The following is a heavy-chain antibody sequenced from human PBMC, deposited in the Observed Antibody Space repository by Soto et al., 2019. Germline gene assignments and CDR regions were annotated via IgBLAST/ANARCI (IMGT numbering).Heavy chain of an antibody. CDR2: IYYSGST. Sequence: PSETLSLTCAVSGGSISSSNWWSWVRQPPGKGLEWIGEIYYSGSTYYNPSLKSRVTISVDTSKNQFSLKLSSVTAADTAVYYCARLRSGGSWFDPWGQGTLVTVS. J-gene: IGHJ5*02. D-gene: IGHD3-16*01. CDR3: ARLRSGGSWFDP. CDR1: GGSISSSNW. V-gene: IGHV4-4*02.